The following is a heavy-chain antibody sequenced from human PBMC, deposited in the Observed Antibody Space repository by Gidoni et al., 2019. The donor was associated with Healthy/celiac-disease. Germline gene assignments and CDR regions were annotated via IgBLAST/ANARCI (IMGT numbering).Heavy chain of an antibody. Sequence: QVQLQQWGAGLLKPSETLSLTCAVYGGSFSGYYWRWNRQPPGKGLEWIGEINHSGSTNYNPSLKSRVTISVDTSKNQFSLKLSSVTAADTAVYYCARGRALGYCSSTSCRTYSGWFDPWGQGTLVTVSS. CDR2: INHSGST. V-gene: IGHV4-34*01. D-gene: IGHD2-2*01. CDR3: ARGRALGYCSSTSCRTYSGWFDP. CDR1: GGSFSGYY. J-gene: IGHJ5*02.